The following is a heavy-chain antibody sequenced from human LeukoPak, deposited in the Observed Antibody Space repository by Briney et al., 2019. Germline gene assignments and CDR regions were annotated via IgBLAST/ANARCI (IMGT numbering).Heavy chain of an antibody. D-gene: IGHD3-3*01. J-gene: IGHJ4*02. V-gene: IGHV4-59*12. Sequence: SETLSLTCTVSGGSISSYYWSWIRQSPGKGLEWIGYIDYSGSAYYNPSFKSRVTISVDKAKSQFSLDLRSVTAADTAVYYCARDAWNGNSPLDYWGQGTLVTVSS. CDR1: GGSISSYY. CDR2: IDYSGSA. CDR3: ARDAWNGNSPLDY.